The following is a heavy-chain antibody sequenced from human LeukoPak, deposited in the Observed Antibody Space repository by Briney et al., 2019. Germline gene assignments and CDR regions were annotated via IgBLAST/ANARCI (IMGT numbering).Heavy chain of an antibody. D-gene: IGHD4-11*01. V-gene: IGHV1-18*01. J-gene: IGHJ5*02. CDR1: GYTFSNYV. CDR2: INSYNGNT. CDR3: ARDRYSNDGGIGSDP. Sequence: ASVKVSCKASGYTFSNYVISCVRQAPGQGLEWMGWINSYNGNTHYAQKLQDRVTMTTDTSTSKDYMELRSLRSADTAVYYCARDRYSNDGGIGSDPWGQGTLVTVSS.